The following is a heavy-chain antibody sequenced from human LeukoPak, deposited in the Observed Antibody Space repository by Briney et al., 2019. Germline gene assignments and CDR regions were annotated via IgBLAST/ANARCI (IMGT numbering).Heavy chain of an antibody. D-gene: IGHD3-3*01. J-gene: IGHJ4*02. CDR1: GCSISSSSYY. CDR3: ARRSSSDAQTNVRFLEWFAHGPIDY. V-gene: IGHV4-39*01. Sequence: SETLSLTFTVSGCSISSSSYYWGWIRQPPGEGLEWVWRIYYSGSTYYNPSLKSRVTISVDTSKNQFSLKLSSVTAADTAVYYCARRSSSDAQTNVRFLEWFAHGPIDYWGQGTLVTVSS. CDR2: IYYSGST.